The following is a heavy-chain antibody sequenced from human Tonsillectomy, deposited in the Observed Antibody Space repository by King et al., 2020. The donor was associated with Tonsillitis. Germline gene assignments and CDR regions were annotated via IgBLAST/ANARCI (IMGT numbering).Heavy chain of an antibody. CDR3: ARPSSGWYDYFDY. Sequence: QLVQSGAEVKKPGESLKISCKGSGYSFTSYWSGWVRQMPGKGLEGMGIIHPGDSDTRYSPSFQGRVTISADKSISTAYLQWSSLKASDTAMYYCARPSSGWYDYFDYWGQGTLVTVSS. J-gene: IGHJ4*02. D-gene: IGHD6-19*01. CDR1: GYSFTSYW. CDR2: IHPGDSDT. V-gene: IGHV5-51*01.